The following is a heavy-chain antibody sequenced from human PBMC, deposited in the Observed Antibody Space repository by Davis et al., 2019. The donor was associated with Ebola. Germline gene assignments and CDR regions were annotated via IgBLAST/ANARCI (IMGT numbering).Heavy chain of an antibody. CDR1: GYSFTSYW. D-gene: IGHD3-10*01. CDR3: ARHIDRGYFDY. Sequence: ESLITPRQCPGYSFTSYWIGWVRQMPGKGLEWMGIIYPGDSDTRYSPSFQGQVTISADKSISTAYLQWSSLKASDTAMYYCARHIDRGYFDYWGQGTLVTVSS. J-gene: IGHJ4*02. CDR2: IYPGDSDT. V-gene: IGHV5-51*01.